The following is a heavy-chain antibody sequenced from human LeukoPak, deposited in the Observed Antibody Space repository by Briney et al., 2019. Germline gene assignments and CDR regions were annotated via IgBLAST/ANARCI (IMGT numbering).Heavy chain of an antibody. J-gene: IGHJ4*02. CDR3: AKVGSSWGFGDY. CDR1: GFTISTYA. D-gene: IGHD3-10*01. Sequence: GGSLRLSCAASGFTISTYAMGWVRQAPGKGLEWVSTISGSGDDTYYADSVKGRFTISRDNSKSTLYLQMNSLRAEDTAVYYFAKVGSSWGFGDYWGQGTLVTVSS. CDR2: ISGSGDDT. V-gene: IGHV3-23*01.